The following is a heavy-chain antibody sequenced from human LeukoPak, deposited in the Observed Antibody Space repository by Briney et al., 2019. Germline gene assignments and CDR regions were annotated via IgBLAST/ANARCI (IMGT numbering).Heavy chain of an antibody. D-gene: IGHD5-12*01. Sequence: ASVKVSCKASGYTFPNYGISWVRQAPGEGLEWMGWISTYNGDTNYAQKNQGRVTMTTDPSTNTAYMELRSLRSDDTAVYYCARGDRGYSGYEPMGTFDYWGQGTLVTVSS. V-gene: IGHV1-18*01. CDR3: ARGDRGYSGYEPMGTFDY. J-gene: IGHJ4*02. CDR2: ISTYNGDT. CDR1: GYTFPNYG.